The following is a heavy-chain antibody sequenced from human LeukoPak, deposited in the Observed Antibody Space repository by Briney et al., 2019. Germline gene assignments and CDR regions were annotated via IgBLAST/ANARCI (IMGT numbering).Heavy chain of an antibody. CDR2: INPKSGGT. V-gene: IGHV1-2*02. CDR3: VPSANYYYFDY. CDR1: GYTSTNYY. J-gene: IGHJ4*02. D-gene: IGHD4/OR15-4a*01. Sequence: GPSGKVSCKASGYTSTNYYMHWGRQPPGLGFDWMGWINPKSGGTSYPQKFQGRLTMTRDTSISTAYMELSRLRSDDTAVYYCVPSANYYYFDYWGQGTLVTVSS.